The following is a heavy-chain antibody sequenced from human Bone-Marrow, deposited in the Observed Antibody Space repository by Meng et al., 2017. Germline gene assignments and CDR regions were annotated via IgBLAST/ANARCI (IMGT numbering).Heavy chain of an antibody. Sequence: QVQLVQSGAEVKKPGSSVKVSCKASGGTFSSYAISWVRQAPGQGLEWMGGIIPILGIANYAQKFQGRVTITADKSTSTAYMELSSLRSEDTAVYYCARDLQQLDQFGRFDPWGQGTLVTVSS. V-gene: IGHV1-69*10. CDR3: ARDLQQLDQFGRFDP. J-gene: IGHJ5*02. CDR1: GGTFSSYA. D-gene: IGHD6-13*01. CDR2: IIPILGIA.